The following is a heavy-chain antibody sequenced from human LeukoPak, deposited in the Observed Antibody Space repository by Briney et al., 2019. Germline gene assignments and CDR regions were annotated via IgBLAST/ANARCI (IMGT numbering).Heavy chain of an antibody. Sequence: GGSLRLSCAASGFTFSTYEMNWVRQAPGKGLEWISYISSSGSAINYADSVRGRFTISRDNAKNSLKLQMNSLRAEDTAVYYCAREGSRYFFDFWGQGILVTDSS. CDR1: GFTFSTYE. V-gene: IGHV3-48*03. J-gene: IGHJ4*02. CDR3: AREGSRYFFDF. CDR2: ISSSGSAI.